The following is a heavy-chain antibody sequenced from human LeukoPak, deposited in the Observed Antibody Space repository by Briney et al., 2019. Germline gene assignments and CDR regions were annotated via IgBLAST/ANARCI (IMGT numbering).Heavy chain of an antibody. CDR1: GYTFTGYY. CDR3: AREGYCSGGSCYNFDY. CDR2: INPNSGGT. D-gene: IGHD2-15*01. V-gene: IGHV1-2*02. J-gene: IGHJ4*02. Sequence: ASVKLSCKASGYTFTGYYMHWVRQAPGQGLEWMGWINPNSGGTNYAQKFQGRVTMTRDTSISTAYMELSRLRSDDTAVYYCAREGYCSGGSCYNFDYWGQGTLVTVSS.